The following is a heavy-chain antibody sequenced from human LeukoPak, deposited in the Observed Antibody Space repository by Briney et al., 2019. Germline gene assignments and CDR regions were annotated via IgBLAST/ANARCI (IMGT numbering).Heavy chain of an antibody. CDR1: GGSFSDYY. J-gene: IGHJ5*02. V-gene: IGHV4-34*01. CDR2: INHSGST. Sequence: PSETLSLTCAVYGGSFSDYYWSWIRQPPGKGLEWIGEINHSGSTNYNPSLKSRVTISVDTSKNQFSLKLNSVTAADTALYYCAREVRYCSGGSCLGVNWFDPWGPATLVTVSS. CDR3: AREVRYCSGGSCLGVNWFDP. D-gene: IGHD2-15*01.